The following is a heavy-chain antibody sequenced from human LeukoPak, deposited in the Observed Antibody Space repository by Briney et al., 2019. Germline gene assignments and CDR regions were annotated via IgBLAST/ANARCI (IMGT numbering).Heavy chain of an antibody. CDR2: INHSGST. J-gene: IGHJ4*02. CDR3: ASSVGSTDY. Sequence: SETLSLTCAVYGGSFSGYYWSWIRQPPGKGLEWIGEINHSGSTNYNPSLKSRVTISVDTSKHQFSLKLTSVTAADAAVYYCASSVGSTDYWGQGTLVTVSS. D-gene: IGHD1-26*01. V-gene: IGHV4-34*01. CDR1: GGSFSGYY.